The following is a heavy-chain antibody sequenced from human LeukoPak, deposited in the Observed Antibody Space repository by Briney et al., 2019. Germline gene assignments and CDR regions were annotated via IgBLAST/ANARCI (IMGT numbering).Heavy chain of an antibody. V-gene: IGHV3-23*01. J-gene: IGHJ4*02. CDR1: GITLSNYG. Sequence: GGTLRLSCAVSGITLSNYGMSWVRQAPGKGLEWVAGISDSGGRTNYADSVKGRFTSSRDNPKNTLYLQMNSLRAEDTALYFCTKRGVVIRVILVGFHKEAYYFDSWGQGALVTVSS. CDR2: ISDSGGRT. D-gene: IGHD3-22*01. CDR3: TKRGVVIRVILVGFHKEAYYFDS.